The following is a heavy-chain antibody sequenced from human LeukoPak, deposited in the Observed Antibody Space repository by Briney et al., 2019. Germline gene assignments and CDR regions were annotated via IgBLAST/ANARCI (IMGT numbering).Heavy chain of an antibody. J-gene: IGHJ4*02. Sequence: PSETLSLTRTVSDDSVSSDNYYWSWIRQPPGKGLEWIGYVYYSGSTNYNPSLKSRVTISVDTSKNQFSLKLSSVTAADTAVYFCARRKAVRPRDYYFDYWGQGTLVTVSS. CDR2: VYYSGST. CDR1: DDSVSSDNYY. D-gene: IGHD6-6*01. V-gene: IGHV4-61*01. CDR3: ARRKAVRPRDYYFDY.